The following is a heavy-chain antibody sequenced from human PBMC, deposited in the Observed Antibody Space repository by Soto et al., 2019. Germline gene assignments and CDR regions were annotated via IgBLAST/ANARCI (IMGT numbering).Heavy chain of an antibody. V-gene: IGHV1-3*01. J-gene: IGHJ4*02. Sequence: GASVKVSWKASGNTFTSHAMHWVRQAPGQRLEWMGWINAGNGNTKYSQKFQGRVTITRDTSASTAYMELSSLRSEDTAVYYCARDLGGWPDYWGQGTLVTVSS. CDR3: ARDLGGWPDY. CDR2: INAGNGNT. D-gene: IGHD2-15*01. CDR1: GNTFTSHA.